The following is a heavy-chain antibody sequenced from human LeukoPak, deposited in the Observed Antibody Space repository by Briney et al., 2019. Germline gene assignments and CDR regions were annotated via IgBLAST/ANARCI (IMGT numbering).Heavy chain of an antibody. CDR2: ISAYNGNT. Sequence: ASVTVSCKDPGYTFTSYGISWVRQAPGQGLEWMGWISAYNGNTNYAQKLQGRVTMTTDTSTSTAYMELRSLRSDDTAVYYCARESTTYYYDSSGKKVNWFDPWGQGTLVTVSS. CDR3: ARESTTYYYDSSGKKVNWFDP. CDR1: GYTFTSYG. V-gene: IGHV1-18*01. J-gene: IGHJ5*02. D-gene: IGHD3-22*01.